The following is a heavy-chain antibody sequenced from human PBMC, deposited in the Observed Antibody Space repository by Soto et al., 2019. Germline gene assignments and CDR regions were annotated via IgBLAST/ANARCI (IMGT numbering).Heavy chain of an antibody. J-gene: IGHJ6*02. Sequence: QVQLQESGPGLVKPSETLSLTCTVSGGSISGYFWSWIRQPPRKGPEWIGYIHHTGSTNYNPSLRSRVTIALAPSKHQFSLKLKYVPSADTARYYCAKDRGYSTDYYCGVEVWGRGTTVTVSS. CDR2: IHHTGST. CDR3: AKDRGYSTDYYCGVEV. V-gene: IGHV4-59*01. CDR1: GGSISGYF. D-gene: IGHD5-12*01.